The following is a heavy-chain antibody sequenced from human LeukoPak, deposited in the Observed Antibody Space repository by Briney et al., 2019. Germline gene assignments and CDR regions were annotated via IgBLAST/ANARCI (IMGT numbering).Heavy chain of an antibody. CDR2: INHSGST. CDR3: ARRRGYSSGAFDI. CDR1: GGSFSGYY. Sequence: SETLSLTCAVYGGSFSGYYWSWIRQPPGKGLEWIGEINHSGSTNYNPSLKSRVTISVDTSKNQFSLKLSSVTAADTAVYYCARRRGYSSGAFDIWGQGTMVTVSS. V-gene: IGHV4-34*01. J-gene: IGHJ3*02. D-gene: IGHD6-25*01.